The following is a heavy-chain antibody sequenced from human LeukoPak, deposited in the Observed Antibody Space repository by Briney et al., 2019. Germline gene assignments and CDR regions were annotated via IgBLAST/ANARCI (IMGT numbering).Heavy chain of an antibody. CDR2: ISGSGGNM. D-gene: IGHD6-6*01. V-gene: IGHV3-23*01. Sequence: GGPLRLSCTATGFTFSNFGMAWVRQAPGQGLEWVSTISGSGGNMYQADSVKGRFAISRDNSRSTLYLQMNSLRAEDTAVYYCAKDAGPQQLVFFDSWGQGTLVTVSS. CDR1: GFTFSNFG. J-gene: IGHJ4*02. CDR3: AKDAGPQQLVFFDS.